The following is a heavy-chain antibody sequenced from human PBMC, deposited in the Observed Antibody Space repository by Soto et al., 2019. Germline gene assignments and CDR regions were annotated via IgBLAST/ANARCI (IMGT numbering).Heavy chain of an antibody. CDR3: AKDRQPDGLWPFDH. CDR2: LYGSGRGI. J-gene: IGHJ4*02. V-gene: IGHV3-23*01. CDR1: GFTFSTYA. Sequence: EVHLLEFGGGLVQPGGSLRLSCAASGFTFSTYAMSWVRQAPGKGLEWVSGLYGSGRGISYADSVKGRFTISRDNSNDILYLEMRSLRVEDTAVYYCAKDRQPDGLWPFDHWGQGTLVIVSS. D-gene: IGHD2-8*01.